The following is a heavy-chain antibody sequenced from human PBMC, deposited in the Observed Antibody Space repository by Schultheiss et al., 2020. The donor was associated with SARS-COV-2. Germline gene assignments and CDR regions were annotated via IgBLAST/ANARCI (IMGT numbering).Heavy chain of an antibody. CDR2: IYPGDSDT. J-gene: IGHJ4*02. D-gene: IGHD6-19*01. V-gene: IGHV5-51*01. Sequence: GGSLRLSCKGSGYSFTTYWIGWVRQMPGKGLEWMGIIYPGDSDTRYGPSFQGRGTISADKSTSTAYLQWNSLKASDTAMYYCARHANSGWSLVPDYWGQGTLVTVSS. CDR3: ARHANSGWSLVPDY. CDR1: GYSFTTYW.